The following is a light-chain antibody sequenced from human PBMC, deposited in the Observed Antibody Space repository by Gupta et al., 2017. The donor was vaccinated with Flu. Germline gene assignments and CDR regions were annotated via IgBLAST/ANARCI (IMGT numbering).Light chain of an antibody. Sequence: TLSCTGNSNNVGCYGAAWYQQHQGHAPVLLMYSDNNRPSGISERFSASSSGNTASLTITGPQAEDEADYYCSARDSSRNGWVFGGGTKLTVL. CDR3: SARDSSRNGWV. CDR2: SDN. V-gene: IGLV10-54*04. CDR1: SNNVGCYG. J-gene: IGLJ3*02.